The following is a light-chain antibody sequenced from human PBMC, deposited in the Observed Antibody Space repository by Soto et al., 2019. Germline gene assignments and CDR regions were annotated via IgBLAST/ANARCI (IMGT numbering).Light chain of an antibody. CDR1: QSVSSN. Sequence: EIVMTQSPATLSVSPGERATLSCRASQSVSSNLAWYQQKPGQAPRLLIYGASTRATGIPARFSGSGSGTEFTLNIISLQSEDFAVYYCQQYNNWPLTFGGGTKVEIK. CDR3: QQYNNWPLT. J-gene: IGKJ4*01. CDR2: GAS. V-gene: IGKV3-15*01.